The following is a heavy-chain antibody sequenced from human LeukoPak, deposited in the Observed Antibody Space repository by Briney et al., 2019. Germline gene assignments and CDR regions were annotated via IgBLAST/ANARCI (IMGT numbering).Heavy chain of an antibody. CDR2: IYYSGST. CDR3: ARTYGYYYYYGMDV. V-gene: IGHV4-59*08. Sequence: SETLSLTCTVSGGSISSYYWSWIRQPPGKGLEWIGYIYYSGSTDYNPSLKSRVTISVDTPKNQFSLKLSSVTAADTAVYYCARTYGYYYYYGMDVWGQGTTVTVSS. J-gene: IGHJ6*02. D-gene: IGHD4-17*01. CDR1: GGSISSYY.